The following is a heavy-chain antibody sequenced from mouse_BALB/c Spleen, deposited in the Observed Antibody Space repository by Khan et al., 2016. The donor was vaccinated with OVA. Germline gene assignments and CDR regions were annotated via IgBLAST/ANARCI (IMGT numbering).Heavy chain of an antibody. J-gene: IGHJ2*01. CDR3: ARTARMKY. CDR1: GYSITSGYG. Sequence: EVQLQESGPGLVKPSQSLSLTCTVTGYSITSGYGWNWIRQFPGNKLEWMGYISYSGSTNYNPSLKSRITITRDTSKNQFFLQLNSVTTEDTAAYYCARTARMKYWGQGTTLTVSS. CDR2: ISYSGST. V-gene: IGHV3-2*02. D-gene: IGHD1-2*01.